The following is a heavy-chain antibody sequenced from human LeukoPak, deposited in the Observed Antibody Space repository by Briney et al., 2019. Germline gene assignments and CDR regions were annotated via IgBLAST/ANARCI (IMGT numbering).Heavy chain of an antibody. CDR3: ARDVGFIVGATPGAFDT. Sequence: PGGSLRLSCAASGFTVSSNYMTWVRQAPGKGLEWVSVIYSGGNTYYADSVKGRFTISRDNTKNTLYLQMNSLRADDTAVYYCARDVGFIVGATPGAFDTWGQGTMVTVSS. V-gene: IGHV3-66*01. CDR2: IYSGGNT. D-gene: IGHD1-26*01. CDR1: GFTVSSNY. J-gene: IGHJ3*02.